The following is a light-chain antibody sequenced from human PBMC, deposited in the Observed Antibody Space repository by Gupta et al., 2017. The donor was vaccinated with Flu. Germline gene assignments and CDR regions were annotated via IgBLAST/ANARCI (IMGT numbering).Light chain of an antibody. CDR1: SLRNSY. Sequence: SSALPQAPAVSVALGKTVRITCQGDSLRNSYASWSQQMPGQAPVHVIYAKNIRPSGIPDRFSGSSSGITASLTSTGAQAEDEADYYCSSRDRTDNQQAGFSGGTKLTV. CDR3: SSRDRTDNQQAG. V-gene: IGLV3-19*01. J-gene: IGLJ2*01. CDR2: AKN.